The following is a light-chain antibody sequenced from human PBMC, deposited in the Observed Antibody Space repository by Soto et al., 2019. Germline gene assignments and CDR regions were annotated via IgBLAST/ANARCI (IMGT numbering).Light chain of an antibody. V-gene: IGLV2-8*01. CDR3: SSYAGSNNLV. Sequence: QSALTQPPSASGSPGQSVTISCTGTSSDVGGYNYVSWYQHHPGKAPKLMIYEVIRRPSGVPDRFSGSKSGNTASLTVSGLQAEDEADYYCSSYAGSNNLVFGGGTKLNVL. J-gene: IGLJ2*01. CDR1: SSDVGGYNY. CDR2: EVI.